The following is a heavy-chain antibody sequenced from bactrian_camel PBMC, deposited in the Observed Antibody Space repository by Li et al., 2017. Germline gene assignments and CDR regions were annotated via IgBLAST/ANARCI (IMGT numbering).Heavy chain of an antibody. CDR2: INVGGGT. V-gene: IGHV3S55*01. J-gene: IGHJ4*01. D-gene: IGHD5*01. CDR1: GYTYGSLW. Sequence: HVQLVESGGGTVQAGGSLRLSCAKSGYTYGSLWMAWFRQRPGEEREGVAAINVGGGTRYGDAVKGRFTISRDNAKTTLYLQMNSLLPEDTAMYYCALKDVPRCGGFWGDLFRTGGQGTQVTVS.